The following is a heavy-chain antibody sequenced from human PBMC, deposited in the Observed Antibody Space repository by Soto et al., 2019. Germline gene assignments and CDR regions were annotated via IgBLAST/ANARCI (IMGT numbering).Heavy chain of an antibody. CDR2: ISYDGSNK. D-gene: IGHD3-3*02. V-gene: IGHV3-30-3*01. CDR1: GFTFSSYA. CDR3: ARDSSMDV. Sequence: GGSLRLSCAASGFTFSSYAMHWVRQAPGKGLEWVAVISYDGSNKYYADSVKGRFTISRDNSKNTLYLQMNSLRAEDTAVYYCARDSSMDVWGQGXTVTVSS. J-gene: IGHJ6*02.